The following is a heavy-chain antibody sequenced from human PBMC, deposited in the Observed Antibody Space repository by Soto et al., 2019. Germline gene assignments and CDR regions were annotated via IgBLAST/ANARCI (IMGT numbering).Heavy chain of an antibody. V-gene: IGHV1-69*02. CDR3: ATSSGSGYRAFDS. CDR1: GDTFNFYS. J-gene: IGHJ4*02. CDR2: INPILSMS. Sequence: QVQLVQSGADVQRPGSSVRVSCKASGDTFNFYSINWVRQAPGVGLQWMGRINPILSMSNYAPRFQGRVTMTADKSTSTAYMELSSLRSEDTAMYYCATSSGSGYRAFDSWGQGALVTVSS. D-gene: IGHD3-10*01.